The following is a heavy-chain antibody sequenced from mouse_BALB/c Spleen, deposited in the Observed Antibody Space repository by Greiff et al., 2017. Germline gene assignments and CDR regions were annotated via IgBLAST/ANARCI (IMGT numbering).Heavy chain of an antibody. Sequence: EVQLQQSGPELVKPGASVKMSCKASGYTFTSYVMHWVKQKPGQCLEWIGYINPYNDGTKYNEKFKGKATLTSDKSSSTAYMELSSLTSEDSAVYYCARWGVGNFYAMDYWGQGTSVTVSS. J-gene: IGHJ4*01. D-gene: IGHD2-1*01. CDR3: ARWGVGNFYAMDY. CDR2: INPYNDGT. CDR1: GYTFTSYV. V-gene: IGHV1-14*01.